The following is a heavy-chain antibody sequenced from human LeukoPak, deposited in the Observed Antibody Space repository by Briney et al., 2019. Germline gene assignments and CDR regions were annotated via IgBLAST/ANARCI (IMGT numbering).Heavy chain of an antibody. D-gene: IGHD2-2*01. J-gene: IGHJ5*02. Sequence: ASVKVSCKASGYTSTGYYMHWVRQAPGQGLEWMGWINPNSGGTNYAQKFQGRVTMTRDTSISTAYMELSRLRSDDTAVYYCARRYCSSTSCYDDRENWFDPWGQGTLVTVSS. CDR2: INPNSGGT. CDR1: GYTSTGYY. CDR3: ARRYCSSTSCYDDRENWFDP. V-gene: IGHV1-2*02.